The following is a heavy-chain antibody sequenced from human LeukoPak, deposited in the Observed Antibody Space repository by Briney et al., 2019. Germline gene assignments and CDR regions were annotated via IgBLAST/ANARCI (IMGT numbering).Heavy chain of an antibody. Sequence: PGGSLRLSCAASGFTFSSYWMSWVRQAPGKGLEWVANIKQDGSEKYHVDSVKGRFTISRDNAKNSLYLQMNSLRAEDTAVYYCARDRGRRYFDWLKFPSSCYMDVWGKGTTVTVSS. CDR3: ARDRGRRYFDWLKFPSSCYMDV. CDR1: GFTFSSYW. D-gene: IGHD3-9*01. V-gene: IGHV3-7*01. J-gene: IGHJ6*03. CDR2: IKQDGSEK.